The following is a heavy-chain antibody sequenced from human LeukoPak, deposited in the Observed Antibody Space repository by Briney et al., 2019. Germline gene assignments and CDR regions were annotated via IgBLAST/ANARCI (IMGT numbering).Heavy chain of an antibody. Sequence: SETLSLTCAVYGGSFSGYYWSWIRQPPGKGLEWIGEINHSGSTNYNPSLKSRVTISVDTSKNQFSLKLSSVTAADTAVYYCARSPFVQDAFDIWGQGTMVTVSS. J-gene: IGHJ3*02. CDR1: GGSFSGYY. CDR2: INHSGST. D-gene: IGHD3-16*01. V-gene: IGHV4-34*01. CDR3: ARSPFVQDAFDI.